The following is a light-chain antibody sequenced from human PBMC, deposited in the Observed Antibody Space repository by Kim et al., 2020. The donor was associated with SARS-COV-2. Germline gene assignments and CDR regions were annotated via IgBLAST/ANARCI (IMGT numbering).Light chain of an antibody. Sequence: VSPGPTARITCSGDKLGKKYTSWYQHKSGQSPVVVIYQYNKRPSGMTERFSGSSSGNTATLTISGTQPMDEADYYCQTWDSTTVIFGGGTQLTVL. V-gene: IGLV3-1*01. CDR2: QYN. CDR1: KLGKKY. J-gene: IGLJ2*01. CDR3: QTWDSTTVI.